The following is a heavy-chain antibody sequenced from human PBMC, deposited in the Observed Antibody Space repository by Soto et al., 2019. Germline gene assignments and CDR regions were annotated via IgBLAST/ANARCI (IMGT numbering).Heavy chain of an antibody. J-gene: IGHJ4*02. CDR1: GFTFDDNA. V-gene: IGHV3-9*01. CDR3: AISQDRGGRTTFIY. CDR2: INWKSDI. Sequence: GGSLRLSCSVSGFTFDDNAMHWVRQAPEKGLEWVSGINWKSDIGYADSVKGRFTISRDNAENSLYLQMNSQRAEDTALYYCAISQDRGGRTTFIYWGQGTQVTVSS. D-gene: IGHD3-16*01.